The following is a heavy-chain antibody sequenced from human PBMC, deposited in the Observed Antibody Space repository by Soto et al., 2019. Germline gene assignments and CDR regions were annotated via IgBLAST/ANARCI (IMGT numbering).Heavy chain of an antibody. CDR2: INAGNGNT. J-gene: IGHJ6*02. CDR3: ARDLTMVRGPSWFRGMDV. D-gene: IGHD3-10*01. Sequence: ASVKVSCKASGYTFTSYAMHWVRQAPGQRLEWMGWINAGNGNTKYSQKFQGRVTITRDTSASTAYMELSSLRSEDTAVYYCARDLTMVRGPSWFRGMDVWGQGTTVTVSS. CDR1: GYTFTSYA. V-gene: IGHV1-3*01.